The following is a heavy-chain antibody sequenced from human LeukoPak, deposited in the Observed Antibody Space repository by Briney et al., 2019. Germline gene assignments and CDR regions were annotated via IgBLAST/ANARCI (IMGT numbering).Heavy chain of an antibody. CDR3: ASLYSGSYKSPRDAFDI. D-gene: IGHD1-26*01. V-gene: IGHV1-46*01. CDR2: INPSGGST. CDR1: GYTFTSYY. Sequence: ALVKVSCKASGYTFTSYYMHWVRQAPGQGLEWMGIINPSGGSTSYAQKFQGRVTMTRDTSTSTVYMELSSLRSEDTAVYYCASLYSGSYKSPRDAFDIWGQGTMVTVSS. J-gene: IGHJ3*02.